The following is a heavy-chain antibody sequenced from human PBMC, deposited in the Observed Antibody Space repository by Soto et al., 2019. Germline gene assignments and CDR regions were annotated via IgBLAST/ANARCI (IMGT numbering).Heavy chain of an antibody. Sequence: GESLKISCKGSGYSFTSYWISWVRQMPGKGLEWMGRIDPSDSYTNYSPSFQGHVTISADKSISTAYLQWSSLKASDTAMYYCARRRVRKRGYYYGMDVWGQGTTVTVSS. V-gene: IGHV5-10-1*01. J-gene: IGHJ6*02. D-gene: IGHD3-10*01. CDR2: IDPSDSYT. CDR3: ARRRVRKRGYYYGMDV. CDR1: GYSFTSYW.